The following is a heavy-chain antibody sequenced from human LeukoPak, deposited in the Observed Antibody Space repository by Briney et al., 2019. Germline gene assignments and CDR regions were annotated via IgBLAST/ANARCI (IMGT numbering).Heavy chain of an antibody. CDR1: GYTFTDYY. CDR2: VDPEDGET. J-gene: IGHJ4*02. Sequence: ASVKVSCKVSGYTFTDYYMHWVPQAPGKGLEWMGLVDPEDGETIYAEKFQGRVTITADTSTDTAYMELSSLRSEDTAVYYCATSAAGMMSVDYWGQGTLVTVSS. V-gene: IGHV1-69-2*01. D-gene: IGHD6-13*01. CDR3: ATSAAGMMSVDY.